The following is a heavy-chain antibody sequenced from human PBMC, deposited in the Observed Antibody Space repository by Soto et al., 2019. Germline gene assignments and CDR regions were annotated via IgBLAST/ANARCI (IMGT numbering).Heavy chain of an antibody. CDR2: IWYEGTNK. CDR1: DFAFSNYG. Sequence: QVQLVESGGGVVQPGGSLRLSCVASDFAFSNYGMHWVRQAPGKGLEWVALIWYEGTNKYYGDSVKGRFTVSRDNSKKTLYLQVNSLRADDTGVYYCVRGGSCRGGSCYPNLHFYGDYEGFDYWGQGTLVTVSS. D-gene: IGHD2-15*01. J-gene: IGHJ4*02. CDR3: VRGGSCRGGSCYPNLHFYGDYEGFDY. V-gene: IGHV3-33*01.